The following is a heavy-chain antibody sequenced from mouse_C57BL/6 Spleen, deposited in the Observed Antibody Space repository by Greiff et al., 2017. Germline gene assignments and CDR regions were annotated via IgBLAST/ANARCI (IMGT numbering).Heavy chain of an antibody. D-gene: IGHD2-10*01. V-gene: IGHV5-12*01. CDR2: ISNGGGST. Sequence: EVKLMESGGGLVQPGGSLKLSCAASGFTFSDYYMYWVRQTPEKRLEWVAYISNGGGSTYYPDTVKGRVTISRDNAKNTLYLQMSRLKSEDTAMYYCERLFLLDNAMDYWGQGTSVTVSS. CDR3: ERLFLLDNAMDY. CDR1: GFTFSDYY. J-gene: IGHJ4*01.